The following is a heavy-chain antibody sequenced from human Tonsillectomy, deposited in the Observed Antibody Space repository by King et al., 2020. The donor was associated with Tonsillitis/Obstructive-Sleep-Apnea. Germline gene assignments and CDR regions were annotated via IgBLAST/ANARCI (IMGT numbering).Heavy chain of an antibody. CDR3: AREAVLDFWSGPSLNYYFYYMDV. Sequence: QLVQSGAEVRKPGASVKVSCKASGYTVTSYGITWVRQAPGQGLEWMGWISAFNGNTNYTQKLQGRVTMTTDTSTSTAYMELRSLRSDDTAVYYCAREAVLDFWSGPSLNYYFYYMDVWGKGTTVTVSS. CDR2: ISAFNGNT. J-gene: IGHJ6*03. CDR1: GYTVTSYG. D-gene: IGHD3-3*01. V-gene: IGHV1-18*01.